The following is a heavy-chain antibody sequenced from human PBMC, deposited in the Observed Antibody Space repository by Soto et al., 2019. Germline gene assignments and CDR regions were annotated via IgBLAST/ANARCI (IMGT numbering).Heavy chain of an antibody. CDR2: ISYSGST. Sequence: PSETLSLTCTVSGGSVSSGSYYWSWIRQPPGKGLEWIGFISYSGSTYYSLSLKSRVTISVDTSKNQFSLNLSFVTAADTALYYCATMGTPATGLYYFDYWGQGTLVTVSS. CDR3: ATMGTPATGLYYFDY. J-gene: IGHJ4*02. D-gene: IGHD5-18*01. CDR1: GGSVSSGSYY. V-gene: IGHV4-30-4*01.